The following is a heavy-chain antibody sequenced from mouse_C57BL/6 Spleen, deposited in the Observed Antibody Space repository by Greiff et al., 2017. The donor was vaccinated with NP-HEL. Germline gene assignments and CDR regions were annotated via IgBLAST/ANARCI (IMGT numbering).Heavy chain of an antibody. CDR3: ARGDMVTRGGFDY. D-gene: IGHD2-2*01. Sequence: QVQLQQPGAELVKPGASVKMSCKASGYTFTSYWITWVKQRPGQGLEWIGDIYPGSGSTNYNEKFKSKATLTVDTSSSTAYMQLSSLTSEDSAVYYCARGDMVTRGGFDYWGQGTTLTVSS. CDR1: GYTFTSYW. J-gene: IGHJ2*01. CDR2: IYPGSGST. V-gene: IGHV1-55*01.